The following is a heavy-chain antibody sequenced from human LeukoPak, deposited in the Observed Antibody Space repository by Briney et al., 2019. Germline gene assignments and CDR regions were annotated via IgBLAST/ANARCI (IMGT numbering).Heavy chain of an antibody. CDR2: IYTSGST. CDR1: GGSISSGSYY. V-gene: IGHV4-61*02. J-gene: IGHJ4*02. D-gene: IGHD3-3*01. CDR3: AGGDITTLDY. Sequence: SETLSLTCTVSGGSISSGSYYWSWIRQPAGTGLEWIGRIYTSGSTNYNPSLKSRVTISVDTSKNQFSLKLSSVTAADTAVYYCAGGDITTLDYWGQGTLVTVSS.